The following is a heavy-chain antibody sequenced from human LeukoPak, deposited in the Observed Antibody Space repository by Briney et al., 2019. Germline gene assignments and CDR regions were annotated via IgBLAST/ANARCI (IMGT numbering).Heavy chain of an antibody. CDR2: INHCGST. J-gene: IGHJ4*02. CDR1: GGSFSGYY. D-gene: IGHD2-2*02. CDR3: ARALGYCSSTSCYIDY. Sequence: SETLSLTCAVYGGSFSGYYWSWIRQPPGKGLEWIGEINHCGSTNYNPSLKSRVTISVDTSKNQFSLKLSSVTAADTAVYYCARALGYCSSTSCYIDYWGQGTLVTVSS. V-gene: IGHV4-34*01.